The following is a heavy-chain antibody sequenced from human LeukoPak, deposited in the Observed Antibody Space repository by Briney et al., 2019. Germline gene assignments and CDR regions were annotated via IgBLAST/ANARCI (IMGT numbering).Heavy chain of an antibody. V-gene: IGHV1-18*01. CDR2: ISAYNGNT. D-gene: IGHD2-15*01. CDR3: ARHNCSGGSCYSYFDY. J-gene: IGHJ4*02. Sequence: ASVKVSCKASGYTFTSYGISWVRQAPGQGLEWMGWISAYNGNTNYAQKLQGRVTMTTDTSTSTAYVELRSLRSDDTAVYYCARHNCSGGSCYSYFDYWGQGTLVTVSS. CDR1: GYTFTSYG.